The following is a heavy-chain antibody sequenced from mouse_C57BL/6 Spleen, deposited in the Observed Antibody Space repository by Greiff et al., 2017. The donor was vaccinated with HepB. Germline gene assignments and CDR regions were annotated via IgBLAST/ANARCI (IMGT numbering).Heavy chain of an antibody. Sequence: QVQLKQSGAELVRPGASVTLSCKASGYTFTDYEMHWVKQTPVHGLEWIGAIDPETGGTAYNQKFKGKAILTADKSSSTAYMELRSLTSEDSAVYYCTRRGYDGYFDVWGTGTTVTVSS. D-gene: IGHD2-3*01. CDR3: TRRGYDGYFDV. CDR1: GYTFTDYE. J-gene: IGHJ1*03. CDR2: IDPETGGT. V-gene: IGHV1-15*01.